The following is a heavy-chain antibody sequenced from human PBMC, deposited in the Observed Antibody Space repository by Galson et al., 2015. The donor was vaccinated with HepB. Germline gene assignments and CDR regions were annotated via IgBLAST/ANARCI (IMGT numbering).Heavy chain of an antibody. CDR1: GFTFTRYA. J-gene: IGHJ4*02. D-gene: IGHD1-26*01. V-gene: IGHV3-23*01. CDR3: AKDGIMAANSPYHFHY. CDR2: ITSSGGNS. Sequence: SLRLSCAASGFTFTRYAMTWVRQAPGKGLEWVSSITSSGGNSYYTDSVKGRFTISRDNSKNTLWLQLNSLRAEDTAVYYCAKDGIMAANSPYHFHYWGQGTLVTVSS.